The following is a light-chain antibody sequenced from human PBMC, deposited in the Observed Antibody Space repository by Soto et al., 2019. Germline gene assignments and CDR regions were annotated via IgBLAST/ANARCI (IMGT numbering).Light chain of an antibody. CDR3: QQANSLPIT. Sequence: DTPMTHSPSTLSGSVGDRVTNTCRPSQTISTWLAWYQQKPGKAPXLLIYKASTLKSGVPSRVSGSGSGTEVTLTISSLQPDEFATYYCQQANSLPITFGQGTRWRL. J-gene: IGKJ5*01. V-gene: IGKV1-5*03. CDR1: QTISTW. CDR2: KAS.